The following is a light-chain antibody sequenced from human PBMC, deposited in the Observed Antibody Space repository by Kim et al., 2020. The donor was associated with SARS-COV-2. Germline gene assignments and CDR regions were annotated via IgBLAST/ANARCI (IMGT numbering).Light chain of an antibody. V-gene: IGLV2-11*01. Sequence: PGQSVTISCTGNSSDVGGYNYVSWYQQHPGKAPKLMIYDVSKRPSGVPDRFSGSKSGNTASLTISGLQAEDEADYYCCSYAGSAWVFGGGTQLTVL. CDR3: CSYAGSAWV. J-gene: IGLJ3*02. CDR1: SSDVGGYNY. CDR2: DVS.